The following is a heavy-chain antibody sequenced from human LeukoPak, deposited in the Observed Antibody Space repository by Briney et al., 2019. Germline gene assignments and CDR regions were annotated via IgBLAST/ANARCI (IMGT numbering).Heavy chain of an antibody. CDR3: ARDLHYDILTAYYKPLDAFDI. CDR2: INSDGSRT. V-gene: IGHV3-74*01. CDR1: GFTFSSYW. D-gene: IGHD3-9*01. J-gene: IGHJ3*02. Sequence: GVLRLSCAASGFTFSSYWMHWARHAPGKGVVRVSRINSDGSRTRYAGSVKGRFNISRDSVKNTLYLQMNSLRADDTSVYYCARDLHYDILTAYYKPLDAFDIWGQGTMLTVSS.